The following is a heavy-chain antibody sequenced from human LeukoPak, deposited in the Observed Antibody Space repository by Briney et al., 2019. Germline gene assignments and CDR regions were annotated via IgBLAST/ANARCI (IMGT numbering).Heavy chain of an antibody. V-gene: IGHV4-4*02. J-gene: IGHJ4*02. D-gene: IGHD3-22*01. CDR2: IYHSGST. CDR1: GGSISSSNW. Sequence: SETLSLTCPVSGGSISSSNWWSWVRQPPGKGLEWIGEIYHSGSTNYNPSLKSRVTISVDKSKNQFCLKLSSVTAADTAVYYCARVGYYDSSGYPFDYWGQGTLVTVSS. CDR3: ARVGYYDSSGYPFDY.